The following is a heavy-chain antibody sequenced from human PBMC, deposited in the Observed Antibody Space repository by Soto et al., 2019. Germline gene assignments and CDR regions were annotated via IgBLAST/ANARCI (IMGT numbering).Heavy chain of an antibody. Sequence: GGSLRLSCAASGFTFSSYEMNWVRQAPGKGLEWVSYISSSGSTIYYADSVKGRFSISRDNAKNTLYLQMNSLRAEDTAVYYCAIAAAKDYWGQGTLVTVSS. CDR3: AIAAAKDY. CDR2: ISSSGSTI. V-gene: IGHV3-48*03. J-gene: IGHJ4*02. D-gene: IGHD6-13*01. CDR1: GFTFSSYE.